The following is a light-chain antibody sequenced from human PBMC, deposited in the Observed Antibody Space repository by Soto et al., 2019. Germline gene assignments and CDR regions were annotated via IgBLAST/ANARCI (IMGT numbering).Light chain of an antibody. Sequence: DIQMTQSPSTLSASVGDRVTITCRARQTIDTWLAWYQQKPGKAPKVLIYKASSLESGVPSRFSGSGSGTEFTLTIRSLQPDDVATYYCQQYNSYPLTFVGGTKVEIK. CDR3: QQYNSYPLT. J-gene: IGKJ4*01. V-gene: IGKV1-5*03. CDR1: QTIDTW. CDR2: KAS.